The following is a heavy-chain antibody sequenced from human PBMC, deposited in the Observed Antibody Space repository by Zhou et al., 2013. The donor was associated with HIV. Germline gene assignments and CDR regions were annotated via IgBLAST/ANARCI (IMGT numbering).Heavy chain of an antibody. V-gene: IGHV1-69*05. CDR1: GGTFSSYA. D-gene: IGHD4-17*01. CDR2: IIPIFGTA. CDR3: AYTEGPYGIPGRWFDP. Sequence: QVQLVQSGAEVKKPGSSVKVSCKASGGTFSSYAISWVRQAPGQGLEWMGGIIPIFGTANYAQKFQGRVTITTDESTSTAYMELSSLRSEDTAVYYCAYTEGPYGIPGRWFDPWGQGTLVTVSS. J-gene: IGHJ5*02.